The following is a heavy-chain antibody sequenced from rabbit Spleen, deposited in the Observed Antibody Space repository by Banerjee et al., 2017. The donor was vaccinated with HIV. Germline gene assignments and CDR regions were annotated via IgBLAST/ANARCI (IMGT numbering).Heavy chain of an antibody. Sequence: QSLEESGGDLVKPGASLTLTCTASGVSFSSNYYMCWVRQAPGKGLEWIACIAGGGSGSTYYASWAKGRFTISKTSSTTVTLQMTSLTAADTATYFCAREVEIYTGYVGYGVPNYGMDLWGPGTLVTVS. V-gene: IGHV1S40*01. J-gene: IGHJ6*01. CDR3: AREVEIYTGYVGYGVPNYGMDL. D-gene: IGHD7-1*01. CDR1: GVSFSSNYY. CDR2: IAGGGSGST.